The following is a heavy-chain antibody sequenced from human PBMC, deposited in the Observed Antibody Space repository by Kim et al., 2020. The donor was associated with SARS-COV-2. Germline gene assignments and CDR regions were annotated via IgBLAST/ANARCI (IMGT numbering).Heavy chain of an antibody. D-gene: IGHD2-21*02. CDR3: ARDASQDCGGDCYPTSHFDY. J-gene: IGHJ4*02. Sequence: ASVKVSCKASGYTFTSYYMHWVRQAPGQGLEWMGIINPSGGSTSYAQKFQGRVTMTRDTSTSTVYMELSSLRSEDTAVYYCARDASQDCGGDCYPTSHFDYWGQGTLVTVSS. CDR2: INPSGGST. CDR1: GYTFTSYY. V-gene: IGHV1-46*01.